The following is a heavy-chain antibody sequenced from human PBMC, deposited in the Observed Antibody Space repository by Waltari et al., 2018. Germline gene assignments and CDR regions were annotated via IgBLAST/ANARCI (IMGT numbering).Heavy chain of an antibody. V-gene: IGHV2-26*04. CDR3: AWLRYSSSWFFDY. CDR1: GFSLSNARMG. D-gene: IGHD6-13*01. Sequence: QVTLKESGPVLVKPTETLTLTCTVSGFSLSNARMGVSWIRQPPGKALEWLAHIFSNDEKSYSTSLKNRLTISKDTSKSQVVLTMTNMDPVDTATYYCAWLRYSSSWFFDYWGQGTLVTVSS. J-gene: IGHJ4*02. CDR2: IFSNDEK.